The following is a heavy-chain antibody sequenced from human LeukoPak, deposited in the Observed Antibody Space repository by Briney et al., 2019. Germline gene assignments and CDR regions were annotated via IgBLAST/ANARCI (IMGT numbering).Heavy chain of an antibody. CDR3: ARDRRGSFYTFDL. D-gene: IGHD1-26*01. V-gene: IGHV4-59*01. CDR2: VSHTGAT. Sequence: SETLSLTRSVSGASINGYFWSWVRQTPEKGLQWIGYVSHTGATTSNPTLESRVSITIDTSKSQISLTMTSVTAADSALYYCARDRRGSFYTFDLWGPGTIVSVS. CDR1: GASINGYF. J-gene: IGHJ3*01.